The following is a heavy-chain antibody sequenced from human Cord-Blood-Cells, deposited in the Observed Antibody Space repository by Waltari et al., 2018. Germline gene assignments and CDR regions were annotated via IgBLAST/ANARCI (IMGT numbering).Heavy chain of an antibody. J-gene: IGHJ4*02. CDR3: ATGSSWPKKGFDY. Sequence: QVQLQQWGAGLLKPSETLSLTCAVYGGSFSGYYWSWIRQPPGKGLEWIGEINHSGSTNYNPSLKSRGTISVDTSKNQFSLKLSSVTAADTAVYYCATGSSWPKKGFDYWGQGTLVTVSS. CDR2: INHSGST. V-gene: IGHV4-34*01. D-gene: IGHD6-13*01. CDR1: GGSFSGYY.